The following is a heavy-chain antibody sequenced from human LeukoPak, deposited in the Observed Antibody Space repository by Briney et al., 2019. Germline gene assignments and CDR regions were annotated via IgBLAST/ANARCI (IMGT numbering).Heavy chain of an antibody. D-gene: IGHD3-10*02. Sequence: GGSLRLSCAASGFTFSNYAMHWVRQAPGKGLEWVSSISSSGSYIYYADSVKGRFTISRDNAKNSLYLQMNSLRAEDTAVYYCAELGITMIGGVWGKGTTVTISS. CDR3: AELGITMIGGV. J-gene: IGHJ6*04. V-gene: IGHV3-21*01. CDR2: ISSSGSYI. CDR1: GFTFSNYA.